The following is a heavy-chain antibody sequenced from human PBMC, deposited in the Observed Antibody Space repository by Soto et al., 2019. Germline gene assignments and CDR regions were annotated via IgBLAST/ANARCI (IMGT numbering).Heavy chain of an antibody. D-gene: IGHD3-22*01. V-gene: IGHV3-74*01. CDR2: INGDGSTT. Sequence: EVQLVESGGALVQPGGSLRLSCAASGFTFSSYWMHWFRQAPGKGLVWVSRINGDGSTTTYADSVKGRFIISRDNAKNMLYLQMNSLTAEDTAVYYCARPRYDGSGTPFDHWGQGTLVTVSS. J-gene: IGHJ4*02. CDR1: GFTFSSYW. CDR3: ARPRYDGSGTPFDH.